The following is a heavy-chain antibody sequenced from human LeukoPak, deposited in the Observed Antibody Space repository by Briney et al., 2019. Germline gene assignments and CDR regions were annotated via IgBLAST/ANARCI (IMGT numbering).Heavy chain of an antibody. CDR3: ASGSNYDILTGYQAFDI. J-gene: IGHJ3*02. CDR2: ISSSSSTI. D-gene: IGHD3-9*01. CDR1: GFTFSSYS. V-gene: IGHV3-48*04. Sequence: GGSLRLSCAASGFTFSSYSMNWVRQAPGKGLEWVSYISSSSSTIYYADSVKGRFTISRDNAKNSLYLQMNSLRAEDTAVYYCASGSNYDILTGYQAFDIWGQGTMVTVSS.